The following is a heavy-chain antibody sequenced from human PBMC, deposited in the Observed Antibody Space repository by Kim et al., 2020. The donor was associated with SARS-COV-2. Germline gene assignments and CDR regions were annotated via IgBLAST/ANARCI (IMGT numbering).Heavy chain of an antibody. CDR3: AKGSIAAAAQRSPNFDY. CDR2: ISYDGSNK. V-gene: IGHV3-30*18. Sequence: GGSLRLSCAASGFTFSSYGMHWVRQAPGKGLEWVAVISYDGSNKYYADSVKGRFTISRDNSKNTLYLQMNSLRAEDTAVYYCAKGSIAAAAQRSPNFDYWGQGTLVTVSS. J-gene: IGHJ4*02. D-gene: IGHD6-13*01. CDR1: GFTFSSYG.